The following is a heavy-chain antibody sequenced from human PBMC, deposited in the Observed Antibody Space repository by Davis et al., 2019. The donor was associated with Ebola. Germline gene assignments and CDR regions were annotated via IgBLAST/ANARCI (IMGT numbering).Heavy chain of an antibody. CDR2: ISSNGGST. D-gene: IGHD1-1*01. Sequence: GGSLRLSCVASGFTFDDYAMHWVRQAPGKGLEYVSAISSNGGSTYYADSVKGRFTISRDNSKNTLYLQMSSLRAEDTAVYYCVKVQLAYYFDYWGQGTLVTVSS. V-gene: IGHV3-64D*06. CDR3: VKVQLAYYFDY. CDR1: GFTFDDYA. J-gene: IGHJ4*02.